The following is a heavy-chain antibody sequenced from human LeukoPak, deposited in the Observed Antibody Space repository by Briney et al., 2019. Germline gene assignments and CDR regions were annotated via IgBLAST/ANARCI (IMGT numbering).Heavy chain of an antibody. Sequence: GRSLRLSCAASGFTFSSYAMHWVRQAPAKGLELVAVISYDGSNKYYADSVKGRFTISRDNAKNTLYLQMNRLRAEETAVYYCARGGYSYGSVKDFDYWGQGTLVTVSS. CDR2: ISYDGSNK. CDR3: ARGGYSYGSVKDFDY. D-gene: IGHD5-18*01. CDR1: GFTFSSYA. V-gene: IGHV3-30-3*01. J-gene: IGHJ4*02.